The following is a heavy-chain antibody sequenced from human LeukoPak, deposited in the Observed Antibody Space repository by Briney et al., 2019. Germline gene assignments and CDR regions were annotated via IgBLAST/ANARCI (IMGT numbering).Heavy chain of an antibody. CDR1: GYTLTDFG. V-gene: IGHV1-18*01. CDR2: ISDFNGLT. D-gene: IGHD2-15*01. CDR3: AREVIVSREEGAFDI. J-gene: IGHJ3*02. Sequence: ASVKVSCKTSGYTLTDFGLSWVRQAPGQGLEWMGWISDFNGLTKYAQKLQDRVTMTTDASTSTAYMELSSLRSEDTAVYYCAREVIVSREEGAFDIWGQGTMVTVSS.